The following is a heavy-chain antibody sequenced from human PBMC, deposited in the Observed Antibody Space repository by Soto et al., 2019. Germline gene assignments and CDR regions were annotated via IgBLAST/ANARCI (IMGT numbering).Heavy chain of an antibody. V-gene: IGHV4-39*01. D-gene: IGHD3-10*01. CDR1: GDSINTSDYY. Sequence: PSETLSLTCTVSGDSINTSDYYWVWIRQPPWKVLEWLGTVDYSGSTNYNPSLKSRVTIYVVPSTNQFSLRLTSVTAPDTAVSYCARRPPFYASGSSSFDPWGQRALVTVSS. J-gene: IGHJ5*02. CDR2: VDYSGST. CDR3: ARRPPFYASGSSSFDP.